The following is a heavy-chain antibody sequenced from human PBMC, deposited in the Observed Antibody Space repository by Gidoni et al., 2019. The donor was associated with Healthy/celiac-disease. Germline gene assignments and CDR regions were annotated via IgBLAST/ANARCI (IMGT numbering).Heavy chain of an antibody. CDR2: ISSSSSYI. CDR1: GFTFSSYS. V-gene: IGHV3-21*01. D-gene: IGHD5-12*01. J-gene: IGHJ4*02. Sequence: EVQLVESGGGLVKPGGSLRLSCAASGFTFSSYSMNWVRQAPGKGLEWVSSISSSSSYIYYADSVKGRFTISRDNAKNSLYLQMNSLRAEDTAVYYCARGHSGMATSRGYWGQGTLVTVSS. CDR3: ARGHSGMATSRGY.